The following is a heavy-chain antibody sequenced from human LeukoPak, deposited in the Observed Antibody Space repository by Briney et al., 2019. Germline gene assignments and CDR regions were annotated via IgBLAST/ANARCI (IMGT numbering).Heavy chain of an antibody. V-gene: IGHV3-7*04. CDR2: IKPDGSDE. J-gene: IGHJ4*02. CDR3: ARENFQY. Sequence: PGGSLRLSCAASGXTFSSYWMNWVRQAPGKGLEWVANIKPDGSDEYYVDSVKGRFTISRDNAENSLYLQMNSLRAEDTAVYYCARENFQYWAQGTLVTVSS. CDR1: GXTFSSYW.